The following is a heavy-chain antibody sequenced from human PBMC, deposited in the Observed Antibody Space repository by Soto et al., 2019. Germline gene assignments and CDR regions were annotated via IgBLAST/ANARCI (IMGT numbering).Heavy chain of an antibody. Sequence: LSLPCFVSGYSLTAGGYYWSWIRHHPGKGLEWIGSFYSSGSIIYNPSLRSRVSISGDTSSNQFSMSLTSVTAADTARYYCARMYSSGSGWFHPWGQGTLVTVSS. CDR3: ARMYSSGSGWFHP. V-gene: IGHV4-31*03. J-gene: IGHJ5*02. D-gene: IGHD6-19*01. CDR1: GYSLTAGGYY. CDR2: FYSSGSI.